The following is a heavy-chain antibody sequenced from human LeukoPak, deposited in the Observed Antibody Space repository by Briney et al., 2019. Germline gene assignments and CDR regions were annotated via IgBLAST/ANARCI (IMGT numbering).Heavy chain of an antibody. D-gene: IGHD5-18*01. CDR2: IYHSGST. CDR3: ARVKGYSYGHDY. Sequence: SETLSLPCAVSGGSISSSNWWSWVRQPPGKGLEWIGEIYHSGSTNYNPSLKSRVTISVDKSKNQFSLKLSAVTAADTAVYYCARVKGYSYGHDYWGQGTLVTVSS. J-gene: IGHJ4*02. CDR1: GGSISSSNW. V-gene: IGHV4-4*02.